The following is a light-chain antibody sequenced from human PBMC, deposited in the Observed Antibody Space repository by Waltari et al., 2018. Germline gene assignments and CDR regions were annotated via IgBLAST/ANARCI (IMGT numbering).Light chain of an antibody. V-gene: IGLV2-14*03. Sequence: QSALTQPASVSGSPGQSIAIPCTGTISDIGAHIHVSWYQQHPRKAPKIIIYNLHNRPPGVSDRFSGSKSGNTASLTISGLQAEDEADYYCGSYRSGSTLVFGGGTRLTVL. CDR1: ISDIGAHIH. CDR3: GSYRSGSTLV. J-gene: IGLJ2*01. CDR2: NLH.